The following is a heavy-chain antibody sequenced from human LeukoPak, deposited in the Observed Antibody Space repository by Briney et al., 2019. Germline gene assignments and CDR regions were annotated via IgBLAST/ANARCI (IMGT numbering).Heavy chain of an antibody. Sequence: PGGSLRLSCAASGFTFSSYATSWVRQAPGKGLEWVSAISGSVGSTYYADSVKGRFTIPRDNSKNTLYLQMNSLRAEDTAIYYCARSSYYDFWSGYTVGAFDIWGQGTMVTVSS. V-gene: IGHV3-23*01. J-gene: IGHJ3*02. D-gene: IGHD3-3*01. CDR1: GFTFSSYA. CDR3: ARSSYYDFWSGYTVGAFDI. CDR2: ISGSVGST.